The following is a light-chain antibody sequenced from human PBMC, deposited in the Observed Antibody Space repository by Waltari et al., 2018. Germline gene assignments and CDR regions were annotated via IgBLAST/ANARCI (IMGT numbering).Light chain of an antibody. V-gene: IGKV1-5*03. Sequence: DIQMTQSPSTLSASVGDRVTITCRASQSVNTWLAWFQQLPGKAPKVLIYKAPNLEPGVPSRFSGSGSGTDFTLTISSLQPDDFASYYCQQYNDFPWTFGQGTKVEIK. CDR1: QSVNTW. CDR2: KAP. CDR3: QQYNDFPWT. J-gene: IGKJ1*01.